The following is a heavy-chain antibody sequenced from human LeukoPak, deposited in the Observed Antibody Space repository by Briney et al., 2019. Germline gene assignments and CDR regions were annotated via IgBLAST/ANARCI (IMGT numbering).Heavy chain of an antibody. J-gene: IGHJ3*02. Sequence: GGSLRLSCEASGFTLSNYWMSWVRQAPGKGLEWVANIKQDGSEKSYVDSVKGRFIISRDNAKNSLYLRMNSLKTEDTAVYHCARVLALHDAFDIWGQGTMVTVSS. CDR2: IKQDGSEK. D-gene: IGHD5-12*01. CDR3: ARVLALHDAFDI. CDR1: GFTLSNYW. V-gene: IGHV3-7*03.